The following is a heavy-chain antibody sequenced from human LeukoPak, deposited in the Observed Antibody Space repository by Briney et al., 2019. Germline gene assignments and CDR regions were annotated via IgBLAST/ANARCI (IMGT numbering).Heavy chain of an antibody. CDR2: ISAYNGNA. CDR1: GYTFTSYG. D-gene: IGHD3-10*01. CDR3: ARHGSGSYYSTFDY. V-gene: IGHV1-18*01. J-gene: IGHJ4*02. Sequence: GASVKVPCKASGYTFTSYGISWVRQAPGQGLEWMGWISAYNGNANYAQKLQGRVTMTTDTSTSTAYMELRSLRSDDTAVYYCARHGSGSYYSTFDYWGQGTLVTVSS.